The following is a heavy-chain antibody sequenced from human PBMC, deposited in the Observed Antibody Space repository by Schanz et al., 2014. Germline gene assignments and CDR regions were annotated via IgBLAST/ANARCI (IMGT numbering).Heavy chain of an antibody. CDR3: AREQIMAAAGLVDY. J-gene: IGHJ4*01. V-gene: IGHV3-11*05. Sequence: QVQLVESGGGLVKPGGSLRLSCAASGFTFSDYYMSWIRQAPGKGLEWVSYISGTTTYTNYADSVKGRFTVSRDSGQNSLYLQMNSLRAEDTAVYYCAREQIMAAAGLVDYWGHGTLVTVSS. CDR2: ISGTTTYT. D-gene: IGHD6-13*01. CDR1: GFTFSDYY.